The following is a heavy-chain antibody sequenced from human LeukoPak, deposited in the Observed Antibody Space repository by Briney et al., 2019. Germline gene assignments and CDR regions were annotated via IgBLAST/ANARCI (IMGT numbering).Heavy chain of an antibody. J-gene: IGHJ6*03. Sequence: PETLSLTCTVSGVPITSYYWTWIRQPAGKGLEWIGRFQTRGTTHYSPSLESRVTMSGDRSKNQVSLRLNSVTAADTAVYYCARDLHDGGAKGFHFYMDVWGKGTTVTVTS. V-gene: IGHV4-4*07. CDR3: ARDLHDGGAKGFHFYMDV. CDR1: GVPITSYY. D-gene: IGHD2-21*01. CDR2: FQTRGTT.